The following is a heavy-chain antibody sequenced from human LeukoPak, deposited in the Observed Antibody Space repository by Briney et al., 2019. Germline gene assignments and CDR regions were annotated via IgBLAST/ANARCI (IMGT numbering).Heavy chain of an antibody. CDR2: IKQDGSEK. Sequence: GGSLRLSCVASGFTFSSSWMSWVRQAPGKGLEWVANIKQDGSEKSYVESVRGRFTISRDNAKNTVYLQMNSLRAEDTAVYYCVSFYETYWGRGTLVTVSS. CDR1: GFTFSSSW. J-gene: IGHJ4*02. V-gene: IGHV3-7*01. CDR3: VSFYETY. D-gene: IGHD2/OR15-2a*01.